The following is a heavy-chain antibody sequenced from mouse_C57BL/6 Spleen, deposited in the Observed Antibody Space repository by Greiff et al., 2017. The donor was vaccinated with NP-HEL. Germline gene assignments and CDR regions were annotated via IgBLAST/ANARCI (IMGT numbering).Heavy chain of an antibody. CDR3: AAYYSNYRFAY. CDR1: GYTFTSYW. Sequence: QVQLKQPGAELVKPGASVKMSCKASGYTFTSYWITWVKQRPGQGLEWIGDIYPGSGSTNYNEKFKSKATLTVDTSSSTAYMQLSILTSEDSAVYYCAAYYSNYRFAYWGQGTLVTVSA. CDR2: IYPGSGST. J-gene: IGHJ3*01. D-gene: IGHD2-5*01. V-gene: IGHV1-55*01.